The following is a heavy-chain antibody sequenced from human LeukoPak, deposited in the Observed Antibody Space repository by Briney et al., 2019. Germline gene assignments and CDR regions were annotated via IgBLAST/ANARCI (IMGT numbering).Heavy chain of an antibody. D-gene: IGHD2/OR15-2a*01. CDR1: GFTIGSYW. Sequence: GGSLRLSCAGSGFTIGSYWMSWVRQAPGKGLEWVANIRQDGSEKYYVDSVKGRLTISRDNAKNSLYLQMNSLRAEDTGIYYCARAGYYGDDAFDLWGQGTMVSVSS. V-gene: IGHV3-7*01. CDR2: IRQDGSEK. CDR3: ARAGYYGDDAFDL. J-gene: IGHJ3*01.